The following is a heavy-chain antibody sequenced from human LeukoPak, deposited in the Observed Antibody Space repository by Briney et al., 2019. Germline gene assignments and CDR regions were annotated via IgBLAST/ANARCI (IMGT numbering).Heavy chain of an antibody. CDR3: AKLSSYDILTALGN. D-gene: IGHD3-9*01. V-gene: IGHV3-23*01. Sequence: GGSLRLSCSASGFTFSSYATSWVRQAPGKGLEWVSSISGSGDSAYYADSVKGRFTISRDNSKNTLYLQMSSLRAEDTAVYYCAKLSSYDILTALGNWGRGTLVTVSS. CDR2: ISGSGDSA. J-gene: IGHJ4*02. CDR1: GFTFSSYA.